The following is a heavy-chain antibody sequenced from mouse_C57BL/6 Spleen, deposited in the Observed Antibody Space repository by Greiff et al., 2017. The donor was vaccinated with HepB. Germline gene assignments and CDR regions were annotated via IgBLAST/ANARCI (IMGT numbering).Heavy chain of an antibody. CDR3: ASWGFDPGYFDY. CDR1: GYTFTSYW. V-gene: IGHV1-53*01. Sequence: QVQLQQSGTALVKPGASVKLSCQASGYTFTSYWMHWVKQRPGQGLEWIGNINPSHGGTNYNEKFKSKAALTVDTSSSTAYMQLISLTSEDYAVDDCASWGFDPGYFDYWGQGTTLTVSS. J-gene: IGHJ2*01. CDR2: INPSHGGT. D-gene: IGHD4-1*01.